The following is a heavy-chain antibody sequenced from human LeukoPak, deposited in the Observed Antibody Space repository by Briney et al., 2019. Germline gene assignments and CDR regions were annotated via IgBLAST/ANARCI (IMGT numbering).Heavy chain of an antibody. D-gene: IGHD4-17*01. CDR2: IYPGDSDT. Sequence: GESLKISCKGSGYSFTSYWIGWVRQMPGKGLEWMGIIYPGDSDTRYSPSFQGQVTISADKSISTAYLQWSSLKASDTAMYYCARFSVNYYYYYGMDVWGQGTTVTVSS. V-gene: IGHV5-51*01. CDR1: GYSFTSYW. J-gene: IGHJ6*02. CDR3: ARFSVNYYYYYGMDV.